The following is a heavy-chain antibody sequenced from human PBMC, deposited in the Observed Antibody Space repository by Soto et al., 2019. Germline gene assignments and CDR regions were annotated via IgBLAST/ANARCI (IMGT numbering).Heavy chain of an antibody. D-gene: IGHD5-12*01. CDR2: IYTGGTT. J-gene: IGHJ4*02. CDR3: HGYGY. Sequence: EVQLVEFGGGLSQPGGSLRLSCVVSGFTVSSSNYMSWVRQAPGKGLEWVSVIYTGGTTYYADSVKGRFTISRDNSKNTLYLQMNSLRAEDTAVYYCHGYGYWGQGTLVTVSS. V-gene: IGHV3-53*01. CDR1: GFTVSSSNY.